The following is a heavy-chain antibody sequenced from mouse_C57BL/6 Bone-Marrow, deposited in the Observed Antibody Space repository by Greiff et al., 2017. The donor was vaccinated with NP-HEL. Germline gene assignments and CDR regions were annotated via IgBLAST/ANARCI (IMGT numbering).Heavy chain of an antibody. V-gene: IGHV1-50*01. J-gene: IGHJ1*03. CDR3: ARSGGYGNYDWYFDV. D-gene: IGHD2-1*01. CDR1: GYTFTSYW. Sequence: VQLQQPGAELVKPGASVKLSCKASGYTFTSYWMQWVKQRPGQGLEWIGEIDPSDSYTNYNQKFKGKATLTVDTSSSTAYMQLSSLTSEDSAVYYCARSGGYGNYDWYFDVWGTGTTVTVSS. CDR2: IDPSDSYT.